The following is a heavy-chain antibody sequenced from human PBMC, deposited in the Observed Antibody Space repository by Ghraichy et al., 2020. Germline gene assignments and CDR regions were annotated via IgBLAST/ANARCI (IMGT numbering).Heavy chain of an antibody. Sequence: GGSLRLSCAASGFTFSTYWMNWVRQAPGKGLEWVANIKYDSSARYYGDSVRGRFTISRDNAKDSIYLQMNSLRAEDTAVYYCARDVFASGSLDYWGQGARVTVSS. V-gene: IGHV3-7*01. CDR3: ARDVFASGSLDY. CDR2: IKYDSSAR. D-gene: IGHD3-10*01. CDR1: GFTFSTYW. J-gene: IGHJ4*02.